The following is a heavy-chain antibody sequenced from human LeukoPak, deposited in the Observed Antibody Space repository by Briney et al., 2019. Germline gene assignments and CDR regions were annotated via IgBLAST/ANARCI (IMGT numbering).Heavy chain of an antibody. CDR1: GFTVSSNY. Sequence: PGGSLRLSCAASGFTVSSNYMTWVRQAPGKGLEWLSVMYSGGSTYYAASVEGRFTISRDNSKNTVYLQMNSLRAEDTAVYLCARGGPGVFAYWGQGTLVTVSS. D-gene: IGHD3-10*01. CDR2: MYSGGST. CDR3: ARGGPGVFAY. V-gene: IGHV3-53*01. J-gene: IGHJ4*02.